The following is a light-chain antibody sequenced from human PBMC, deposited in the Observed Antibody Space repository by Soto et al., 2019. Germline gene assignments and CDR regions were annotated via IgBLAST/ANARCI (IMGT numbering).Light chain of an antibody. CDR3: AAGDDSLRAVV. J-gene: IGLJ2*01. CDR2: RNH. Sequence: QSVLTQSPSESATPGQRVTISCSGSGSNIGTHAVNWYQQVPGTAPTLLIFRNHQRPSGVPDRFSGSKSGTSASLAISGPQSEDEADYYGAAGDDSLRAVVFGGGTKLTVL. CDR1: GSNIGTHA. V-gene: IGLV1-44*01.